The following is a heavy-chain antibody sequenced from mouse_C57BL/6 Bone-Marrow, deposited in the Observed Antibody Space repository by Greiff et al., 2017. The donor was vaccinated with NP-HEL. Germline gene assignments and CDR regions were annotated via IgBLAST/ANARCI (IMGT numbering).Heavy chain of an antibody. D-gene: IGHD1-1*01. CDR2: IDPENGDT. CDR3: TTYGSSYGY. V-gene: IGHV14-4*01. Sequence: VQLQQSGAELVRPGASVKLSCTASGFNIKDDYMHWVKQRPEQGLEWIGWIDPENGDTEYASQFQGKATITADTSSNTAYLQLSSLTSEDTAGYYCTTYGSSYGYWGQGTTLTVSS. CDR1: GFNIKDDY. J-gene: IGHJ2*01.